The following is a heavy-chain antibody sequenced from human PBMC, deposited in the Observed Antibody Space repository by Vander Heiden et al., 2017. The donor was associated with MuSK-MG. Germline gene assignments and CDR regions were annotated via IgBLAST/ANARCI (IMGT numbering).Heavy chain of an antibody. CDR1: GGSISSSSYY. J-gene: IGHJ4*02. D-gene: IGHD3-10*01. CDR3: ARGPRRGGGDY. CDR2: IYYSGST. V-gene: IGHV4-39*01. Sequence: LQLQESGPGLVRPSEPPSLPCPVSGGSISSSSYYCGWKGQPRGKGMEWSGSIYYSGSTNYNPSIKRGVTIYVDTSKNKFALKLSTVTDADTAEYECARGPRRGGGDYWGQGTLVTVSS.